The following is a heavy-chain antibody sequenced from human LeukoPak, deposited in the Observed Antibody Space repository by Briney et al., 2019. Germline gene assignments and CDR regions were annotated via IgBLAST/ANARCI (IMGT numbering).Heavy chain of an antibody. Sequence: SETLSLTCTVSGGSISSGSYYWSWIRQSAGKGLEWIGRIYTSGSTYYSPSLKSQVIISLDTSENQFSLTLTSVTAADTAVYYCAKGNPFYDYWGQGTLVTVSS. V-gene: IGHV4-61*02. CDR3: AKGNPFYDY. J-gene: IGHJ4*02. CDR1: GGSISSGSYY. CDR2: IYTSGST. D-gene: IGHD5/OR15-5a*01.